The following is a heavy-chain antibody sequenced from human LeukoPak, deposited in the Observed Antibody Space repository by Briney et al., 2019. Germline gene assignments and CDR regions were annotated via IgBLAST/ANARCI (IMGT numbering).Heavy chain of an antibody. V-gene: IGHV1-18*01. Sequence: ASVKVSCKASGYTFPSYGISWVRHAPGEGIEWMGWISAYNGNTIYAQKFQGRVAITTDTSTSTAYMELRSLRSDDTAVFYCARDLLGGYYDSSGPRGDYWGQGTLVTVSS. CDR2: ISAYNGNT. J-gene: IGHJ4*02. CDR3: ARDLLGGYYDSSGPRGDY. D-gene: IGHD3-22*01. CDR1: GYTFPSYG.